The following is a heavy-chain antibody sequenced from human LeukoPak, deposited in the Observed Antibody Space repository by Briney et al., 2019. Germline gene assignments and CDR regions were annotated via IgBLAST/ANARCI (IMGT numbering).Heavy chain of an antibody. J-gene: IGHJ4*02. V-gene: IGHV3-30*03. Sequence: GGSLRLSCAASGFTFINYSMNWVRHAPGKGLEWVAVISYDGSNKYYADSVKGRFTISRDNSKNTLYLQMNSLRAEDTDVYYCASDPSYSSGWTDTYFDYWGQGPLVPVSS. CDR1: GFTFINYS. CDR2: ISYDGSNK. CDR3: ASDPSYSSGWTDTYFDY. D-gene: IGHD6-19*01.